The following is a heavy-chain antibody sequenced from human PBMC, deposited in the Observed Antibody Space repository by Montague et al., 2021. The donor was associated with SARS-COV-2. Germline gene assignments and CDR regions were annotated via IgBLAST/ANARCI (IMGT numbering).Heavy chain of an antibody. CDR2: TYYSGTT. V-gene: IGHV4-39*01. CDR1: SGSISSSDY. Sequence: SETRSLTCTVSSGSISSSDYWGWIRQPPWKGLEWIGSTYYSGTTXXNXXXXSRVTISVDTSKKQFSLRLNSVTAADTGVYYCARHKGRRFEVGKFLWFGEFNFDIWGQGTMVTDSS. D-gene: IGHD3-10*01. CDR3: ARHKGRRFEVGKFLWFGEFNFDI. J-gene: IGHJ3*02.